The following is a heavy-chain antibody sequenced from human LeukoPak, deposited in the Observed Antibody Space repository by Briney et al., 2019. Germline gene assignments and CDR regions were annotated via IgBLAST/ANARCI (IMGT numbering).Heavy chain of an antibody. CDR1: GFTFSSYE. Sequence: PGGSLRLSCAASGFTFSSYEMNWVRQAPGKGLEWVSYISSSGSTIYYADSVKGRFTISRDNAKNSLYLQMNSLRAEDTAVYYCARDGKELVRFLEWYPGDYYYMDVWGKGTTVTVSS. D-gene: IGHD3-3*01. CDR3: ARDGKELVRFLEWYPGDYYYMDV. V-gene: IGHV3-48*03. CDR2: ISSSGSTI. J-gene: IGHJ6*03.